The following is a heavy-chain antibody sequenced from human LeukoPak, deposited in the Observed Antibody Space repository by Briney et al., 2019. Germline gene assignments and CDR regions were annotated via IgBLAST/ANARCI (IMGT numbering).Heavy chain of an antibody. CDR2: ISGSGGST. V-gene: IGHV3-23*01. Sequence: GGSMRLSCVASGFTFDDYAMSWVRQAPGKGLEWVSAISGSGGSTYYADSVRGRFTISRDNSKNTLYLQMKSLRAEDTAVYYWSKDLSRLVDIVATGLDYWGQGTLVTVSS. D-gene: IGHD5-12*01. J-gene: IGHJ4*02. CDR1: GFTFDDYA. CDR3: SKDLSRLVDIVATGLDY.